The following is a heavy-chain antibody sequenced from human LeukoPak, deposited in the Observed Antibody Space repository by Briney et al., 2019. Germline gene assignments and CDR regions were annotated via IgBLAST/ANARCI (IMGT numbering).Heavy chain of an antibody. J-gene: IGHJ3*02. D-gene: IGHD6-13*01. CDR3: ARFRGGIAAAGTGAFDI. CDR2: ISWNSGSI. V-gene: IGHV3-9*01. CDR1: GFTFDDYA. Sequence: GGSLRLSCAASGFTFDDYAMHWVRQAPGKGLEWVSGISWNSGSIVYADSVKGRFTISRDNAKNSLYLQMNSLRAEDTALYYCARFRGGIAAAGTGAFDIWGQGTMVTVSS.